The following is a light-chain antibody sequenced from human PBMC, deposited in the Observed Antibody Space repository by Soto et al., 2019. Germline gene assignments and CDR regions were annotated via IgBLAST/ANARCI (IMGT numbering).Light chain of an antibody. V-gene: IGKV1-9*01. J-gene: IGKJ2*01. CDR2: AAS. CDR1: RGISSY. CDR3: QKLDSSPYT. Sequence: DIQLTQSPSFLSASVGDRVTITCRASRGISSYLAWFQQIPGKPPKLVIYAASTLQPGVPSRFSGGGSGTDFTLTISTLRPEILATYYFQKLDSSPYTFGQGTKLEI.